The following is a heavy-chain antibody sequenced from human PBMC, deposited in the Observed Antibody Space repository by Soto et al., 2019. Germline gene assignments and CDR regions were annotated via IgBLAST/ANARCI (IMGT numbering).Heavy chain of an antibody. J-gene: IGHJ4*02. D-gene: IGHD1-20*01. CDR1: GFTFSSYG. CDR2: IWYDGSNK. Sequence: TWGSLRLSCSASGFTFSSYGMHWVRQAPGKGLEWVAVIWYDGSNKYYADSVKGRFTISRDNSKNTLYLQMNSLRAEDTAVYYCASWYNWNIDYWGQGTLVTVSS. CDR3: ASWYNWNIDY. V-gene: IGHV3-33*01.